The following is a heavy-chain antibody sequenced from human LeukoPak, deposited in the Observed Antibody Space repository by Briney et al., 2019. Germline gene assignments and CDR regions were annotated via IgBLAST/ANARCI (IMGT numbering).Heavy chain of an antibody. Sequence: GGSLRLSCAAPGFTFSSYAMHWVRQAPDKGPEWVANIKQAGSERYYVDSVKGRFTISRDNAKNSLYLQMNSLRAEDTAVYYCARDFFAFGGVIALLDYWGQGTLVTVSS. D-gene: IGHD3-16*02. CDR3: ARDFFAFGGVIALLDY. CDR2: IKQAGSER. CDR1: GFTFSSYA. V-gene: IGHV3-7*01. J-gene: IGHJ4*02.